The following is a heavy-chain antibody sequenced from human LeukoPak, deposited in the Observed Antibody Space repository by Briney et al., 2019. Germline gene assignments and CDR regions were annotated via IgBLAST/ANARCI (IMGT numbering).Heavy chain of an antibody. Sequence: SETLSLTCAVYGGSFSDYYWSWIRQPPGKGLEWIGEINHSGNTNYNPSLKSRVTISVDTSKNQFSLNLSSVTAADTAVYYCARDRYSSSWEDYYYYMDVWGKGTTVTISS. D-gene: IGHD6-13*01. J-gene: IGHJ6*03. CDR1: GGSFSDYY. CDR2: INHSGNT. V-gene: IGHV4-34*01. CDR3: ARDRYSSSWEDYYYYMDV.